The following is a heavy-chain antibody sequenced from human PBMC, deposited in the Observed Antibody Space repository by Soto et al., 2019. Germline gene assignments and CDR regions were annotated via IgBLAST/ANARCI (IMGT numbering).Heavy chain of an antibody. Sequence: GASVKVSCKASGGTFSSYAISWVRQAPGQGLEWMGGIIPIFGTANYAQKFQGRVTITADESTSTAYMELSSLRSEDTAVYYCARDVSSGGLDGMDVWGQGTTVTVSS. CDR2: IIPIFGTA. V-gene: IGHV1-69*13. CDR1: GGTFSSYA. D-gene: IGHD2-8*01. CDR3: ARDVSSGGLDGMDV. J-gene: IGHJ6*02.